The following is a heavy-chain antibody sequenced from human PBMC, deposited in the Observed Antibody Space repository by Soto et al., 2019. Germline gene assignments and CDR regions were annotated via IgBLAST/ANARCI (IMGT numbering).Heavy chain of an antibody. CDR2: IYWDDDR. J-gene: IGHJ5*02. V-gene: IGHV2-5*02. CDR1: GFSLNTPEEG. Sequence: SGPTLVNPTQTLTLTCTFSGFSLNTPEEGVGWLRQPPGKALEWLALIYWDDDRRYSPSLKSRLTITKDTSKNRVVLTLTNMDFVDTVTYYCAHWGTLFDPCGPGTLVTVSA. CDR3: AHWGTLFDP. D-gene: IGHD1-1*01.